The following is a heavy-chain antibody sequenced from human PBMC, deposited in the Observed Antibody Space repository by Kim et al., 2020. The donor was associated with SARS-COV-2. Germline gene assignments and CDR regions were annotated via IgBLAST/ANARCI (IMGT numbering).Heavy chain of an antibody. Sequence: GGSLRLSCAASGFTFSDYYMSWIRQAPGKGLEWVSYISSSGSTIYYADPVKGRFTISRDNAKNSLYLQMNSLRAEDTAVYYCARDEELHGTRFFDYWGQGTLVTVSS. D-gene: IGHD1-7*01. CDR3: ARDEELHGTRFFDY. CDR2: ISSSGSTI. CDR1: GFTFSDYY. V-gene: IGHV3-11*04. J-gene: IGHJ4*02.